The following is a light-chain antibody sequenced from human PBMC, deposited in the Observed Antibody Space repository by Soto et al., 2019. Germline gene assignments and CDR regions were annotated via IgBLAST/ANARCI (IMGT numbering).Light chain of an antibody. V-gene: IGKV3-20*01. CDR1: QTVSGNY. J-gene: IGKJ1*01. CDR3: QQYFKSPWT. CDR2: GAS. Sequence: IVLTQSPGTLSLSPGDRATLSCGASQTVSGNYLAWYQQKPGQVPRLLIYGASSRAIGIPVRFSGSGSGTDFALTIIRLEPEDFAVYYCQQYFKSPWTFGQGTKVEIK.